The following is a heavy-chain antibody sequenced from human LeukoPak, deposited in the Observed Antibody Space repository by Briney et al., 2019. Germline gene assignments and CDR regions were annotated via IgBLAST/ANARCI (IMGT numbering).Heavy chain of an antibody. J-gene: IGHJ4*02. CDR2: INHSGRT. D-gene: IGHD2-15*01. CDR1: GGSFSAYY. CDR3: ARGAASIDY. Sequence: SETLSLTCGVSGGSFSAYYWSWIRQPPGKGLELIGEINHSGRTNYNPSLKSRVTISVDTSKNQFSLKLSSVTAADTAVYYCARGAASIDYWGQGTLVTVSS. V-gene: IGHV4-34*01.